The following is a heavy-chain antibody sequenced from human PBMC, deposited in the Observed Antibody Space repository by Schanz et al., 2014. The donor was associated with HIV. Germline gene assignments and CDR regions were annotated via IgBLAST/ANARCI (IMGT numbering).Heavy chain of an antibody. J-gene: IGHJ4*02. V-gene: IGHV1-8*02. CDR3: ARVNKDIGGYYFDY. D-gene: IGHD2-15*01. CDR1: GGTFSSYA. Sequence: QVQLVQSGAEVKKPGSSVKVSCKASGGTFSSYAISWVRQATGQGLEWMGWMNPNSGNTGYAQKFQGRVTMTTDTSTSTAYMELRSLRSDDTAVYYCARVNKDIGGYYFDYWGQGTLVTVSS. CDR2: MNPNSGNT.